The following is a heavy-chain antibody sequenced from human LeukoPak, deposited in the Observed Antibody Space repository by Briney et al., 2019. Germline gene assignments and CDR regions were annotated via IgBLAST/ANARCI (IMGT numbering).Heavy chain of an antibody. J-gene: IGHJ5*02. Sequence: GSLRLSCAASGFTVSSNYMSWARQPPGKGLEWIGEINHSGSTNYNPSLKSRVTISVDTSKNQFSLKLSSVTAADTAVYCCARKDSGVSPLHPKWFDPWGQGTLVTVSS. CDR1: GFTVSSNY. CDR2: INHSGST. CDR3: ARKDSGVSPLHPKWFDP. V-gene: IGHV4-34*01. D-gene: IGHD2-8*01.